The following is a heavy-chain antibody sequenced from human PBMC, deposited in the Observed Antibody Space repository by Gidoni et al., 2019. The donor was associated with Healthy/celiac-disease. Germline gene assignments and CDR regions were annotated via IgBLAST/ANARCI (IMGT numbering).Heavy chain of an antibody. V-gene: IGHV4-34*01. CDR3: ARTGIAARPVYYYYYYGMDV. J-gene: IGHJ6*02. D-gene: IGHD6-6*01. CDR2: INHSGST. Sequence: QVQLQQWGAGLLKPSETLSLTCAVYGGSFSGYYWSWIRQPPGKGLEWIGEINHSGSTNYNPSLKSRVTISVDTSKNQFSLKLSSVTAADTAVYYCARTGIAARPVYYYYYYGMDVWGQGTTVTVSS. CDR1: GGSFSGYY.